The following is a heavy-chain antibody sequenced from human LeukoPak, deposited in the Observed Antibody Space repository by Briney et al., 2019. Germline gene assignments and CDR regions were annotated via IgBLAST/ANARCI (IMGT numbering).Heavy chain of an antibody. CDR3: ARAAAAGRDFDY. V-gene: IGHV4-59*01. CDR1: GGSISSYY. Sequence: SETLSLTCTVSGGSISSYYWSWIRQPPGKGLEWIGYIYYSGSTNYNPSLKSRVTISVDTSKNQFSLKLSSVTAVDTAVYYCARAAAAGRDFDYWGQGTLVTVSS. J-gene: IGHJ4*02. CDR2: IYYSGST. D-gene: IGHD6-13*01.